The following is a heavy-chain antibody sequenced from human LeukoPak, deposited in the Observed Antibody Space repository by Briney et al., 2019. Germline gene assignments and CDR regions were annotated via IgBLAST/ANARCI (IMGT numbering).Heavy chain of an antibody. CDR3: ARHGGGAVLWFGELLLGAFDI. D-gene: IGHD3-10*01. CDR2: IYHSGST. Sequence: PSETLSLTCAVSGYSISSGYYWGWIRQPPGKGLEWIGSIYHSGSTYYNPSLKSRVTISVDTSKNQFSLKLSSVTAADTALYYCARHGGGAVLWFGELLLGAFDIWGQGTMVTVSS. CDR1: GYSISSGYY. V-gene: IGHV4-38-2*01. J-gene: IGHJ3*02.